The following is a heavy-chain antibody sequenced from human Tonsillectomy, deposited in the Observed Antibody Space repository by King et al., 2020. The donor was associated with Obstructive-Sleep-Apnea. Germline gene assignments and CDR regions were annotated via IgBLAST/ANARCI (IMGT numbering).Heavy chain of an antibody. CDR2: IYPGDYET. V-gene: IGHV5-51*01. J-gene: IGHJ6*02. Sequence: QLVQSGPEVKKPGESLKISCKGSGYNFTNYSIGWVRQMPGKGLEWLGIIYPGDYETRYSPSFQGQVTFSADKSISTAYLQWSSRKASDTAMYYCARRPVPTEEFYYFGLDVWGQGTTVTVSS. D-gene: IGHD2-21*02. CDR3: ARRPVPTEEFYYFGLDV. CDR1: GYNFTNYS.